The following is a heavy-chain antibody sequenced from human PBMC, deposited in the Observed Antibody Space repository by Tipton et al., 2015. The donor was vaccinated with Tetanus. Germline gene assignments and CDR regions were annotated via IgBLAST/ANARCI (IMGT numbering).Heavy chain of an antibody. Sequence: GLVKPSETLSLTCAVYGGSFSGFYWSWIRQPPGKGLEWIASIYFEGSTYYSPSLKSRLTIDVDTSQNLFSLKLASVTAADTAVYFCARHLYGYWFDPWGQGALVTVSS. CDR2: IYFEGST. V-gene: IGHV4-34*01. CDR3: ARHLYGYWFDP. J-gene: IGHJ5*02. D-gene: IGHD2/OR15-2a*01. CDR1: GGSFSGFY.